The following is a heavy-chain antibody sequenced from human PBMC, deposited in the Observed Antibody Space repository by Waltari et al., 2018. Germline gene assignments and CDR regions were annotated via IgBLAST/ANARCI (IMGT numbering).Heavy chain of an antibody. CDR3: AKDRAYYYDSSGYYDY. V-gene: IGHV3-23*01. D-gene: IGHD3-22*01. CDR2: ISGSGVST. CDR1: GFTFSSYA. Sequence: EVQLLESGGGLVQPGGSLRLSCAASGFTFSSYAMSWVRQAPGKGLEWVSAISGSGVSTYYADSVKGRFTISRDNSKNTLYLQMNSLRAEDTAVYYCAKDRAYYYDSSGYYDYWGQGTLVTVSS. J-gene: IGHJ4*02.